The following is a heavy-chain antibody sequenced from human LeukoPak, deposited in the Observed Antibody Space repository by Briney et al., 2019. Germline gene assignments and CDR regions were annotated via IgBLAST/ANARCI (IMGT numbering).Heavy chain of an antibody. CDR3: GRDFVGESGAGGP. Sequence: PGGSLRLSCAASGFTFSSYTMNWVRQAPGKGLEWVSSISPSGHSTWNADSVKGRFTISRDNAKNSLYLQMNSLRAEDTAIYCCGRDFVGESGAGGPWGQGTLITVSS. V-gene: IGHV3-21*01. CDR1: GFTFSSYT. J-gene: IGHJ5*02. D-gene: IGHD3-10*01. CDR2: ISPSGHST.